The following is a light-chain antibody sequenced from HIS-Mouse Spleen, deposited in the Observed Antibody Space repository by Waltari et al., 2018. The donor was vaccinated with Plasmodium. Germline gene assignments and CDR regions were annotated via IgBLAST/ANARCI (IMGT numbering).Light chain of an antibody. V-gene: IGKV3-15*01. J-gene: IGKJ1*01. Sequence: EIVMTQSPATLSVSPGARATLSCRASPSVSSNLAWYQQKPGQAPRLLIYGESTRATGIPGRLSGSGSGTEFTLTISSLQAEDFAVYYCQQYNNWPAWTFGQGTKVEIK. CDR1: PSVSSN. CDR3: QQYNNWPAWT. CDR2: GES.